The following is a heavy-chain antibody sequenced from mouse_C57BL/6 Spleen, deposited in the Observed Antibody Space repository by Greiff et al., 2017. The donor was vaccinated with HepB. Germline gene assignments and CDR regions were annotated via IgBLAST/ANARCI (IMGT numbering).Heavy chain of an antibody. CDR1: GYTFTSYW. J-gene: IGHJ4*01. D-gene: IGHD1-1*01. CDR3: ARKGAYGSSSYYAMDY. V-gene: IGHV1-55*01. Sequence: VQLQQPGAELVKPGASVKMSCKASGYTFTSYWITWVKQRPGQGLEWIGDIYPGSGSTNYNEKFKSKATLTVDTSSSTAYMQLSSLTSEDSAVYDCARKGAYGSSSYYAMDYWGQGTSVTVSS. CDR2: IYPGSGST.